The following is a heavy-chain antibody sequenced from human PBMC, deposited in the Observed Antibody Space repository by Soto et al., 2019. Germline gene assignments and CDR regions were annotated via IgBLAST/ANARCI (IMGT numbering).Heavy chain of an antibody. CDR3: ARDSPHYYYYYGMDV. V-gene: IGHV3-33*01. CDR1: GFTFSSYG. J-gene: IGHJ6*02. CDR2: IWYDGSNK. Sequence: GGSLRLSCAASGFTFSSYGMHWVRQAPGKGLEWVAVIWYDGSNKYYADSVKGRFTISRDNSKNTLYLQMNSLRAEDTAVYYCARDSPHYYYYYGMDVWGQGTTVTVSS.